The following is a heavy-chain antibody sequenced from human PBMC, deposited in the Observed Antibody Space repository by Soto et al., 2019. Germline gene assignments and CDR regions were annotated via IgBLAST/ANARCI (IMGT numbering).Heavy chain of an antibody. V-gene: IGHV4-30-2*01. CDR1: GGSISSGDYS. J-gene: IGHJ6*02. CDR2: IYHSVNT. CDR3: ARSYSSSWSDNLEPTKNYYGMDV. Sequence: PSETLSLTCAVSGGSISSGDYSWSWIRQPPGKGLEWLGSIYHSVNTYFNPSLKSRVTISVDRSKNQFSLKLSSVTAADTAVYYCARSYSSSWSDNLEPTKNYYGMDVWGQGTTVTVSS. D-gene: IGHD6-13*01.